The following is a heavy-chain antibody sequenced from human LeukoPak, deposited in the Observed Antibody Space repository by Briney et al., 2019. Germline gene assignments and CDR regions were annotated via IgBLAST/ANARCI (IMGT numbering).Heavy chain of an antibody. CDR3: ARGDAGYCSGGSCYWREYYFDY. V-gene: IGHV3-48*04. Sequence: GGSLRLSCAASGFTFSSYNMNWVRQAPGKGLEWVSYISSSSRTIYYADSVKGRFTISRDNAKNSLYLQMNSLRAEDTAVYYCARGDAGYCSGGSCYWREYYFDYWGQGTLVTVSS. D-gene: IGHD2-15*01. CDR1: GFTFSSYN. CDR2: ISSSSRTI. J-gene: IGHJ4*02.